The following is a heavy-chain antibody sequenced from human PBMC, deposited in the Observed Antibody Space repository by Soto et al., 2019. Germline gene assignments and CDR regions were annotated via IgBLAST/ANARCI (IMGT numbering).Heavy chain of an antibody. V-gene: IGHV1-69*01. CDR2: IIPILATV. CDR1: GGSFSSNP. CDR3: ARGGRGYSSAPRYYFDY. Sequence: QVQLVQSGSEVKKPGSSVKVSCKASGGSFSSNPISWVRQAPGQGLEWMAGIIPILATVHYAQKFQGRVTITADESTRTAYMELTSLRSEDTAVYFCARGGRGYSSAPRYYFDYWGQGTLVNVS. J-gene: IGHJ4*02. D-gene: IGHD5-18*01.